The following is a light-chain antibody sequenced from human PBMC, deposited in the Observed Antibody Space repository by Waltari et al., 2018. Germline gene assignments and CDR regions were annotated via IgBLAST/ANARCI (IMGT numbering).Light chain of an antibody. CDR2: GNN. CDR3: QSFDIRLSGGVV. Sequence: QSVLTQPPSMSGAPGQRVTIPCTGSSSNIGAGHDVNWYQVFPGTAPKLLIYGNNNRPSGVPDRFSGSKSDTSASLAIGGLQAEDEADYYCQSFDIRLSGGVVFGGGTKVTVL. J-gene: IGLJ3*02. CDR1: SSNIGAGHD. V-gene: IGLV1-40*01.